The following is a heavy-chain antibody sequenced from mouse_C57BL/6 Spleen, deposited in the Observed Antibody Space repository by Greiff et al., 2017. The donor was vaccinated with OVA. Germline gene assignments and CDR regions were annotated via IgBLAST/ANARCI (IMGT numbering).Heavy chain of an antibody. CDR3: ARNSDGYYEAWFAY. D-gene: IGHD2-3*01. J-gene: IGHJ3*01. CDR1: GFSLTSYG. Sequence: QVQLKQSGPGLVQPSQSLSITCTVSGFSLTSYGVHWVRQSPGKGLEWLGVIWSGGSTDYNAAFISRLSISKDNSKSQVFFKMNSLQADDTAIYYCARNSDGYYEAWFAYWGQGTLVTVSA. CDR2: IWSGGST. V-gene: IGHV2-2*01.